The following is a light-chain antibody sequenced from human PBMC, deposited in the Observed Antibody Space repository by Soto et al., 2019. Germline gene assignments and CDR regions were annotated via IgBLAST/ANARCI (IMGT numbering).Light chain of an antibody. CDR3: QQYNSFWT. Sequence: DIQMTQSPSTLSASVGDRVTITCRASQSISSWLAWYQQKPGKAPKLLIYDASYLERGVPSRFSGSGSGTKFTLTISSLQPDDLATYYCQQYNSFWTFGQGTKVEI. J-gene: IGKJ1*01. CDR2: DAS. V-gene: IGKV1-5*01. CDR1: QSISSW.